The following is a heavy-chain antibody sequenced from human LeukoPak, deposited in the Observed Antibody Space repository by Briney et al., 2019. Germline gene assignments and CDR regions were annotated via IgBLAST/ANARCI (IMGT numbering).Heavy chain of an antibody. CDR2: IYHSGST. CDR1: GGSISSSNW. V-gene: IGHV4-4*02. CDR3: ARDGRAGSLFAY. Sequence: SGTLSLTCAVSGGSISSSNWWSWVCQPPGKGLEWIGEIYHSGSTNYNPSLKSRVTISVDKSKNQFSLKLSSVTAADTAIYYCARDGRAGSLFAYWGQGTLVTVSS. D-gene: IGHD6-19*01. J-gene: IGHJ4*02.